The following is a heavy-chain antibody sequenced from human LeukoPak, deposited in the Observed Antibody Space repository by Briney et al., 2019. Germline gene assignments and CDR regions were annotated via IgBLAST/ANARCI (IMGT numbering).Heavy chain of an antibody. D-gene: IGHD6-19*01. V-gene: IGHV3-23*01. CDR2: ISGSGGST. CDR1: GFTFSSYA. J-gene: IGHJ4*02. Sequence: GGSLRLSCAASGFTFSSYAMSWVRQAPGKGLEWVSAISGSGGSTYYADSVKGRFTISRDNSKNTLYLQMNSLRAEDTAVYYCAKILSSGWFKSYYFDYWGQGTLVTVSS. CDR3: AKILSSGWFKSYYFDY.